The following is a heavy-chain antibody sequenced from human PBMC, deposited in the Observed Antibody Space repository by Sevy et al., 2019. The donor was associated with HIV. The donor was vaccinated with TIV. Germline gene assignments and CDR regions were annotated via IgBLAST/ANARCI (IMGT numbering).Heavy chain of an antibody. V-gene: IGHV1-18*01. D-gene: IGHD3-22*01. Sequence: ASVKVSCKASGYTFTSYGISWVRQAPGQGLEWMGWISAYNGNTNYAQKLQGRVTMTTDTSTSTAYMELRSLRSDDTAVYYCARAPYYYDSSGYVVWFDPWGQRTLVTVSS. CDR3: ARAPYYYDSSGYVVWFDP. CDR1: GYTFTSYG. CDR2: ISAYNGNT. J-gene: IGHJ5*02.